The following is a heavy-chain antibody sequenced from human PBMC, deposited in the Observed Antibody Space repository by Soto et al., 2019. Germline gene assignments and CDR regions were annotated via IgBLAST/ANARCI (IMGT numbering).Heavy chain of an antibody. Sequence: GGSLRLSSTASGFSFSDYDMHWVRQAPGNGLEWVSTIGAARDPYYTGSVKHRFTISRENARNSMFLQMNSVTVGDTAVYSWARAYTGRLPRRADYYYALDVWGQGIMVTVSS. CDR2: IGAARDP. CDR1: GFSFSDYD. J-gene: IGHJ6*02. D-gene: IGHD2-15*01. V-gene: IGHV3-13*05. CDR3: ARAYTGRLPRRADYYYALDV.